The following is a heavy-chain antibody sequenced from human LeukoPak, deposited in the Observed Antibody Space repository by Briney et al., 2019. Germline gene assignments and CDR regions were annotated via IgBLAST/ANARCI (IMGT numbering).Heavy chain of an antibody. V-gene: IGHV3-7*05. CDR2: IKEDGSDK. CDR3: ARYLYASSSFAY. D-gene: IGHD3-22*01. Sequence: GGTLRLSCEASGFTFSSNWMSWVRQAPGKGLEWVANIKEDGSDKYYVDSVKGRFTTSTDNAKNSLYLQMNSLRAEDTAVYYCARYLYASSSFAYWGRGTLVTVSS. CDR1: GFTFSSNW. J-gene: IGHJ4*02.